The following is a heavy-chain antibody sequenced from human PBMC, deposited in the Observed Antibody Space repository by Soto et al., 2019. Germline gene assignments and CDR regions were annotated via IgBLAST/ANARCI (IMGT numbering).Heavy chain of an antibody. CDR1: GFTFSSYA. D-gene: IGHD3-10*01. CDR3: ARGGGSRFDY. CDR2: ISSNGGST. Sequence: EVQLVESGGGLVQPGGSLRLSCAASGFTFSSYAMHWVRQAPGKGLEYVSAISSNGGSTYYANPVKGRFTISRDNSKNTLYLQMGSLRAEDMAVYYCARGGGSRFDYWGQGTLVTVSS. V-gene: IGHV3-64*01. J-gene: IGHJ4*02.